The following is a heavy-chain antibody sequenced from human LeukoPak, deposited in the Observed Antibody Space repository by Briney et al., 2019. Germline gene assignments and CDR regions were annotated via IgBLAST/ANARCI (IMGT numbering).Heavy chain of an antibody. J-gene: IGHJ6*02. CDR2: INHSGST. CDR3: ARGYYYYGMDV. Sequence: SETLSLTCAVYGGSFSGYYWSWIRQPPGKGLEWIGEINHSGSTNYNPSLKSRVTISVDTSKNQFSLKLSSVTAADTAVYYCARGYYYYGMDVWGQGTTVTVSS. CDR1: GGSFSGYY. V-gene: IGHV4-34*01.